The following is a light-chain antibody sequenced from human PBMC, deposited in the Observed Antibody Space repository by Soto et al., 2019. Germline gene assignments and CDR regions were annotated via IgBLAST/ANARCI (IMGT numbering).Light chain of an antibody. V-gene: IGKV3-15*01. Sequence: EIVMTQSPATLSVSPGERATLSCRASQSIDSDLAWYQQKPGQAPRLAVYGASTRATGFAARFGGSGSGTEFTLTISSLQSEDFAVYYCQQYKDWPLTFGGGTKVDIK. J-gene: IGKJ4*01. CDR3: QQYKDWPLT. CDR2: GAS. CDR1: QSIDSD.